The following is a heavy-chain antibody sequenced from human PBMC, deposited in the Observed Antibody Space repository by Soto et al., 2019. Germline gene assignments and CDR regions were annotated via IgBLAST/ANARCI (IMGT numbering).Heavy chain of an antibody. CDR3: ARARDSFWAKYGSGSSPFDY. J-gene: IGHJ4*02. D-gene: IGHD3-10*01. Sequence: GGSLRLSCAASGFTFSSYSMNWVRQAPGKGLEWVSSISSSSSYIYYADSVKGRFTISRDNAKNSLYLQMNSLRAEDTAVYYCARARDSFWAKYGSGSSPFDYWGQGTLVTVSS. CDR1: GFTFSSYS. CDR2: ISSSSSYI. V-gene: IGHV3-21*01.